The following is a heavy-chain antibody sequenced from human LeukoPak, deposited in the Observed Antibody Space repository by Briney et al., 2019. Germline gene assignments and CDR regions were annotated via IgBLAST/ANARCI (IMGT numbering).Heavy chain of an antibody. D-gene: IGHD3-22*01. Sequence: SETLSLTCTVSGGSISSYYWSWIRQPPGKGLEWIGYIYYSGSTNYNPSLKSRVTISVDTSKNQFSLKLSSVTAADTAVYYSARGPYYYDSSGFNYWGQGTLVTVSS. CDR1: GGSISSYY. J-gene: IGHJ4*02. CDR3: ARGPYYYDSSGFNY. CDR2: IYYSGST. V-gene: IGHV4-59*01.